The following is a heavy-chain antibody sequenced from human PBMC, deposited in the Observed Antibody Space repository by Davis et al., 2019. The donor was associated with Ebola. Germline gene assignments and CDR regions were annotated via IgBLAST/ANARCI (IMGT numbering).Heavy chain of an antibody. CDR2: INRNGVST. CDR3: ARGSGTYYRPFDY. D-gene: IGHD1-26*01. Sequence: PGGSLRLSCAASRFTFRGYAMSWVRQAPGKGLEWVSGINRNGVSTGYADSVKGRFTISRDNAKNSLYLQMHSLRAEDTALYHCARGSGTYYRPFDYWGQGTLVTVSS. CDR1: RFTFRGYA. V-gene: IGHV3-20*01. J-gene: IGHJ4*02.